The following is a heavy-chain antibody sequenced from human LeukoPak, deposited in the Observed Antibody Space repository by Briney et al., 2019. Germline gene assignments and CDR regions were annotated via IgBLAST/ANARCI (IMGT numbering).Heavy chain of an antibody. CDR3: AKHCGGDCYGMDV. CDR2: IKQDGSEK. D-gene: IGHD2-21*01. J-gene: IGHJ6*02. Sequence: GGSLRLSCTASGFTLSSYWMSWVRQAPGKGLEWVANIKQDGSEKDYVDSVKGRFTISRDNAKNSVYLQMNSLRVEDTAVYYCAKHCGGDCYGMDVWGQGTTVTVSS. V-gene: IGHV3-7*01. CDR1: GFTLSSYW.